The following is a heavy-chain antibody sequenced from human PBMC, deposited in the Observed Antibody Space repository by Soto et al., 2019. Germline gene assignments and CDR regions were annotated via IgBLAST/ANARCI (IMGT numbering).Heavy chain of an antibody. V-gene: IGHV4-30-4*01. CDR3: ARLDI. CDR1: GDSISSGDYY. CDR2: IYYSGNT. Sequence: SETLSLTCTVSGDSISSGDYYWSWIRQPPGKGLEWIGCIYYSGNTYYNQSLKRRFSISVDTSKNQFSLKLSSVTAADTAVYYCARLDIWGQGTMVTVSS. J-gene: IGHJ3*02.